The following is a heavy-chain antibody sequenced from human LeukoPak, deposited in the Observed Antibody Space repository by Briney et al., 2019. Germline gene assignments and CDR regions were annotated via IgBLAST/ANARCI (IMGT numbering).Heavy chain of an antibody. Sequence: PSQTLSLTCAVSGDSITSGGYSWSWVRQPPGKGLEWIGYIYHSGGTYYNPSLNSRVTISLDRSKNQFSLKLSSVTAADTAVYYCARLTGMTPYWGQGTLVSVSS. D-gene: IGHD1-20*01. CDR2: IYHSGGT. J-gene: IGHJ4*02. CDR3: ARLTGMTPY. CDR1: GDSITSGGYS. V-gene: IGHV4-30-2*01.